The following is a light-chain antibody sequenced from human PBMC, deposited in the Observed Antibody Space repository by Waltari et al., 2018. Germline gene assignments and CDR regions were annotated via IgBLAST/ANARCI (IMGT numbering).Light chain of an antibody. Sequence: QSALTQPASVSGSPGQSITISSTGTISDVGGFNCVSWYQQHPGKAPKLMIYEVSNRPSGFSNRFSGSKSGNTASLTISGLQDEDEADYYCSSYTSSSTLGVFGGGTKLTVL. CDR2: EVS. CDR3: SSYTSSSTLGV. J-gene: IGLJ3*02. V-gene: IGLV2-14*01. CDR1: ISDVGGFNC.